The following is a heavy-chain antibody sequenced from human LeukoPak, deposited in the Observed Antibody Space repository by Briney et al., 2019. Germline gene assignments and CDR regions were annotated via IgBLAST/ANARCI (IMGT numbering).Heavy chain of an antibody. CDR1: GGSISGGGYS. CDR3: ARASQKYYYDSSGYYYFDY. J-gene: IGHJ4*02. CDR2: IYHSGST. Sequence: PSETLSLTCAVSGGSISGGGYSGSWFGQPQGRALGGFGYIYHSGSTYYNPSLKSRVTISVDRSKNQFSLKLSSVTAADTAVYYCARASQKYYYDSSGYYYFDYWGQGTLVTVSS. D-gene: IGHD3-22*01. V-gene: IGHV4-30-2*01.